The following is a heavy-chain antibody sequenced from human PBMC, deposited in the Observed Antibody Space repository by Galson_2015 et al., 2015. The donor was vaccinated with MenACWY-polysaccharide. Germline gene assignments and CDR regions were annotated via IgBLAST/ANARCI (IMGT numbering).Heavy chain of an antibody. J-gene: IGHJ3*02. Sequence: SVKVSCKASGYTFTGYYIHWVRQAPGQGLEWMGWINPNSGGTKFAQKFPGRVTTTRDTSINTAYLAVDRLIPDDTAVYYCAKRLFQLYSVDAFDIWGQGTMVTVSS. CDR3: AKRLFQLYSVDAFDI. CDR2: INPNSGGT. CDR1: GYTFTGYY. D-gene: IGHD2-15*01. V-gene: IGHV1-2*02.